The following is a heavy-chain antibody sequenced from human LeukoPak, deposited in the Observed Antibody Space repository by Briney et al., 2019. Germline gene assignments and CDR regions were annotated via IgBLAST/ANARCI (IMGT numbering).Heavy chain of an antibody. CDR3: ARASLDYGDAFDI. CDR2: IIPIFGTA. CDR1: GGTFSSYA. Sequence: SVKVSCKASGGTFSSYAISWVRQAPGQGLEWMGGIIPIFGTANYAQKFQGRVTITADKSTSTAYMELSSLRSEDTAVYYCARASLDYGDAFDIWGQGTMVTVSS. V-gene: IGHV1-69*06. D-gene: IGHD4-17*01. J-gene: IGHJ3*02.